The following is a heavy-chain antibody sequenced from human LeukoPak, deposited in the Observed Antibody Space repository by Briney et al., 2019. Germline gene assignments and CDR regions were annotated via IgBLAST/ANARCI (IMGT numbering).Heavy chain of an antibody. CDR3: ARGVMSDY. Sequence: SETLSLTCAVYGGSFSGYYWSWIRQPPRKGLEWIGEINHSGSTNYNPSLKSRVTISVDTSKNQFSLKLSSVTAADTAVYYCARGVMSDYWGQGTLVTVSS. J-gene: IGHJ4*02. CDR1: GGSFSGYY. CDR2: INHSGST. V-gene: IGHV4-34*01. D-gene: IGHD3-16*01.